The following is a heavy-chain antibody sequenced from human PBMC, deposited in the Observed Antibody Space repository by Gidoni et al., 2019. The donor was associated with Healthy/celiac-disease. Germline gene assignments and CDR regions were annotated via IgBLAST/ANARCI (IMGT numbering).Heavy chain of an antibody. J-gene: IGHJ4*02. Sequence: QLQLQESGPGLVKPSETLSLTCTVSGGSISSSSYYWGWIRQPPGKGLEWIGSIYYSGSTYYNPSLKSRVTISVDTSKNQFSLKLSSVTAADTAVYYCARRNPAAGGLFDYWGQGTLVTVSS. CDR3: ARRNPAAGGLFDY. V-gene: IGHV4-39*01. CDR1: GGSISSSSYY. CDR2: IYYSGST. D-gene: IGHD6-13*01.